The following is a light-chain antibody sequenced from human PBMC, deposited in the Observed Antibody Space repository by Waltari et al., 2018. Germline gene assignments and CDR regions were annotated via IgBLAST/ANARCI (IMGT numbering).Light chain of an antibody. Sequence: EIVLTQSPGTLSLSPGERAALSCRASRSLSNTYLAWYQQRPGQPPRLLMYGTSTRATGIPDRFSGSGSGTDVTLTISRLEPEDFAVYYCQQYGTSPPWTFGQGTKVEIK. CDR3: QQYGTSPPWT. CDR2: GTS. J-gene: IGKJ1*01. V-gene: IGKV3-20*01. CDR1: RSLSNTY.